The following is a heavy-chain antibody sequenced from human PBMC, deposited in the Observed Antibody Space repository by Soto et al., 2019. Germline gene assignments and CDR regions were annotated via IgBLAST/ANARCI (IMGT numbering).Heavy chain of an antibody. J-gene: IGHJ4*02. CDR3: ARDRFYYYDSSGYYSPFDY. D-gene: IGHD3-22*01. CDR2: ISSSSSTI. V-gene: IGHV3-48*02. CDR1: GFTFSSYS. Sequence: EVQLVESGGGLVQPGGSLRLSCAASGFTFSSYSMNWVRQAPGKGLEWVSYISSSSSTIYYADSVKGRFTISRDNAKNSLYLQMNSLRDEDTAVYYCARDRFYYYDSSGYYSPFDYWGQGTLVTVSS.